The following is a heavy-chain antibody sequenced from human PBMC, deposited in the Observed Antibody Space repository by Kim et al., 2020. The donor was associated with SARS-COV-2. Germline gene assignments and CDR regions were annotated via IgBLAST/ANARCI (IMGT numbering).Heavy chain of an antibody. Sequence: SETLSLTCTVSGGSISSYYWSWIRQPPGKGLEWIGYIYYSGSTNYNPSLKSRVTISVDTSKNQFSLKLSSVTAADTAVYYCARVLVPAAMGYYYYMDVWGKGTTVTVSS. CDR3: ARVLVPAAMGYYYYMDV. V-gene: IGHV4-59*01. J-gene: IGHJ6*03. CDR1: GGSISSYY. CDR2: IYYSGST. D-gene: IGHD2-2*01.